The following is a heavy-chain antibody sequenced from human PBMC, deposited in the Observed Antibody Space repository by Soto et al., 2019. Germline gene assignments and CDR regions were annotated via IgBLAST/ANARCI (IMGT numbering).Heavy chain of an antibody. D-gene: IGHD6-13*01. CDR1: GGSIISYY. J-gene: IGHJ6*02. Sequence: SETLSLTCTVSGGSIISYYWSWIRQPPGKGLEWIGYIYYSGSTNYNPSLKSRVTISVDTSKNQFSLKLSSVTAADTAVYYCARLASSSWYYYYYGMDVWGQGTTVT. CDR3: ARLASSSWYYYYYGMDV. V-gene: IGHV4-59*08. CDR2: IYYSGST.